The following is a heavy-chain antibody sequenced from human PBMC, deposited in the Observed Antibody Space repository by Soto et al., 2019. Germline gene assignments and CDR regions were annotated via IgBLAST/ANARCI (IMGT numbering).Heavy chain of an antibody. D-gene: IGHD3-3*01. CDR2: IYYSGST. CDR1: GGSISSSSYY. J-gene: IGHJ4*02. Sequence: SETLSLTCTVSGGSISSSSYYWGWVRQPPGKGLEWIGSIYYSGSTYYNPSLKSRVTISVDTSKNQFSLKLSSVTAADTAVYYCARLRGVVITDSSIDYWGQGTLVTVSS. CDR3: ARLRGVVITDSSIDY. V-gene: IGHV4-39*01.